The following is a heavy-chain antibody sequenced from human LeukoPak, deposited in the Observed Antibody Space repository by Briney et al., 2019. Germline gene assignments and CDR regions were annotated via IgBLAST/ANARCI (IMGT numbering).Heavy chain of an antibody. CDR3: ARDSGSYTFDY. D-gene: IGHD1-26*01. J-gene: IGHJ4*02. Sequence: SETLSLTCTVSGGSISSGGYYWSWIRQHPGKGLGWIGYIYYSGSTYYNPSLKSRVTISVDTSKNQFSLKLSSVTAADTAVYYCARDSGSYTFDYWGQGTLVTVSS. V-gene: IGHV4-31*03. CDR1: GGSISSGGYY. CDR2: IYYSGST.